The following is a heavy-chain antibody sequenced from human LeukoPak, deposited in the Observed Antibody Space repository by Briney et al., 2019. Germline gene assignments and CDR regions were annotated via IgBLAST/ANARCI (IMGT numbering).Heavy chain of an antibody. CDR3: ARGHDFWSGYFPGY. J-gene: IGHJ4*02. CDR1: GGSISSYY. V-gene: IGHV4-59*01. CDR2: IYYSGST. D-gene: IGHD3-3*01. Sequence: SETLSLTCTVSGGSISSYYWSWIRQPPGKGLEWIGYIYYSGSTSYNPSLKSRVTISVDTSKNQFSLKLSSVTAADTAVYYCARGHDFWSGYFPGYWGQGTLVTVSS.